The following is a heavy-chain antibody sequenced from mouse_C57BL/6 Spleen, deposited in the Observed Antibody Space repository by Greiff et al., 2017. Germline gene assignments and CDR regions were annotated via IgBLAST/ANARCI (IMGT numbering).Heavy chain of an antibody. CDR1: GYTFTSYW. J-gene: IGHJ2*01. CDR2: IDPSDSYT. V-gene: IGHV1-69*01. D-gene: IGHD1-1*01. CDR3: ARKGYGSSYGYVDY. Sequence: QVQLQQPGAELVMPGASVKLSCKASGYTFTSYWMHWVKQRPGQGLEWIGEIDPSDSYTNYNQKFKGKSALTVDKSSSTAYMQLSSLTSEDSAVYYCARKGYGSSYGYVDYWGQGTTLTVSS.